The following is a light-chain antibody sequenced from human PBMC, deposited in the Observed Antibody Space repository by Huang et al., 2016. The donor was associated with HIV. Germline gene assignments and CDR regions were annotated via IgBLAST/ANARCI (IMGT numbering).Light chain of an antibody. J-gene: IGKJ2*01. V-gene: IGKV3-20*01. CDR1: QRISSSF. Sequence: IVLTQSPGTLSLSPGARATLSCRASQRISSSFIAWFQQKPGQAPRLLSYSASSRAAGIPDRFGGSGCGTDFTLTINRLEPEDSAVYYCHQYGSSPPNTFGQGTKLEIK. CDR3: HQYGSSPPNT. CDR2: SAS.